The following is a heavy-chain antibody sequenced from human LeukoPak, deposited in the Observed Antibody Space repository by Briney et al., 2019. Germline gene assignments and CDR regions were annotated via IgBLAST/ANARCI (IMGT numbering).Heavy chain of an antibody. Sequence: GGSLRLSCTVSGFIVSSNSWSWVRQAPGKGLEWVSFIYSGGNTHYSDSVKGRFTLPRDNSKNTLYLQMNSLRAEDTAIYYCARRAGEYSHPYDYWGQGTLVTVSS. CDR1: GFIVSSNS. D-gene: IGHD2-15*01. J-gene: IGHJ4*02. CDR2: IYSGGNT. V-gene: IGHV3-53*01. CDR3: ARRAGEYSHPYDY.